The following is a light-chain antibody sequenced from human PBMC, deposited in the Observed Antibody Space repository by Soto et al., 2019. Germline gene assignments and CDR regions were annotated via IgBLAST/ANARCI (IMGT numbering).Light chain of an antibody. CDR3: VSYTSRTTYV. CDR1: SSDVGGSNF. CDR2: DVA. J-gene: IGLJ1*01. Sequence: QSALTQPASVSDSPGQSITISCTGTSSDVGGSNFVSWYQQHPGKPPKLIIYDVANRPSGVSNRFSGSKSGSTASLIISRRQTEDEADYYCVSYTSRTTYVFGTGTKLTVL. V-gene: IGLV2-14*03.